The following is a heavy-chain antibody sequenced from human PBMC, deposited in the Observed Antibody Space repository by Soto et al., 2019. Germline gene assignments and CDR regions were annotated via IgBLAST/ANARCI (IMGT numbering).Heavy chain of an antibody. CDR1: GFTFSGYG. Sequence: QVQLVESGGGVVQPGRSLRLSCAASGFTFSGYGMHWVRQAPGEGLQWVAVLANDGSYQYYADSLKGRFTNSRDNSKNTLYLQMDSLRPEDTAVYYCARSSGGSSWYAPDYWGQGTRVTVS. CDR2: LANDGSYQ. CDR3: ARSSGGSSWYAPDY. J-gene: IGHJ4*02. V-gene: IGHV3-30*03. D-gene: IGHD6-13*01.